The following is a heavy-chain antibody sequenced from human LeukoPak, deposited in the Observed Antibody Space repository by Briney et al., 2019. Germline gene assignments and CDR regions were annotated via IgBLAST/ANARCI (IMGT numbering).Heavy chain of an antibody. CDR3: ARDHYDFWSGYYSGGQHFDY. CDR1: GFTFSSYS. Sequence: PGGPLRLSCAASGFTFSSYSMNWVRQAPGKGLEWVSYISSSSSTIYYADSVKGRFTISRDNAKNSLYLQMNSLRAEDTAVYYCARDHYDFWSGYYSGGQHFDYWGQGTLVTVSS. CDR2: ISSSSSTI. D-gene: IGHD3-3*01. J-gene: IGHJ4*02. V-gene: IGHV3-48*01.